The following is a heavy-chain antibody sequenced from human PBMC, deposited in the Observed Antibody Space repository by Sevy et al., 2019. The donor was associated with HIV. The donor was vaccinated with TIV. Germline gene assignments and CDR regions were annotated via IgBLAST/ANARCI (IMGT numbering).Heavy chain of an antibody. CDR2: ISTYNGVT. Sequence: ASVKVSCKASGYTFTTYGIIWVRQAPGQRLEWVGWISTYNGVTNYTPSLQGRVTLTTDTSTNTAYMELRSLRSDDTVVYFCSRDHLSVTSTWVEDHWGQGTLVAVSS. CDR3: SRDHLSVTSTWVEDH. J-gene: IGHJ4*02. D-gene: IGHD7-27*01. CDR1: GYTFTTYG. V-gene: IGHV1-18*01.